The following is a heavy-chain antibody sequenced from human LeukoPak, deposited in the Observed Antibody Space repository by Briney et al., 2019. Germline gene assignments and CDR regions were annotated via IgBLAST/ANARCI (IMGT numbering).Heavy chain of an antibody. J-gene: IGHJ5*02. CDR3: ATSPARITIFGVVIGNWFDP. D-gene: IGHD3-3*01. CDR2: NSAYNGNT. V-gene: IGHV1-18*01. Sequence: ASVKVSCKASGYTFTSYGISWVRQAPGQGLEWMGWNSAYNGNTNYAQKLQGRVTMTTDTSTSTAYMELRSLRSDDTAVYYCATSPARITIFGVVIGNWFDPWGQGTLVTVSS. CDR1: GYTFTSYG.